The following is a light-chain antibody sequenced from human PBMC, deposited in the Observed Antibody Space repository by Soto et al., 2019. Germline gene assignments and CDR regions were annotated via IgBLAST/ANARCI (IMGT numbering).Light chain of an antibody. V-gene: IGKV1-9*01. J-gene: IGKJ2*01. Sequence: DIQLTQSPSFLSASVGDRVTITCRASRGISSYLAWFQQIPGKHPQLVVYAASTLQPGVPSRFSGGGSGTEFTLTISSLQPEDFATYYCQQLDSYPYTFGQGTKLEIK. CDR1: RGISSY. CDR2: AAS. CDR3: QQLDSYPYT.